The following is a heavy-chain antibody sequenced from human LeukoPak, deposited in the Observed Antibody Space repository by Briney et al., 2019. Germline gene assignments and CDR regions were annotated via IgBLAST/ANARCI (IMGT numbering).Heavy chain of an antibody. CDR3: ARAPLTTATSDYFDL. CDR2: IHYSGIT. CDR1: GVSISTNDYF. D-gene: IGHD4-17*01. Sequence: SETLSLTCTVSGVSISTNDYFWSWIRQSPVKGLEWIGYIHYSGITKSNPSLESRLSLSVDTSKNQLSLRLTSVTAADTAVYYCARAPLTTATSDYFDLWGLGTLVTVSS. V-gene: IGHV4-30-4*01. J-gene: IGHJ4*02.